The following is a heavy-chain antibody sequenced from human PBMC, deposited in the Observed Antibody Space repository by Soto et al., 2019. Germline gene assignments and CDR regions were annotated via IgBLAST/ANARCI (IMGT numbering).Heavy chain of an antibody. Sequence: QVQLVESGGGVFQPGRSLRLSCAASGFTFSSYAMHWVRQAPGKGLEWVAVISYDGSNKYYADSVKGRFTISRDNSKNTLYLQMNSLRAEDTAVYYCARGTYYDFWSGYYTRGYYYGMDVWGQGTTVTVSS. CDR1: GFTFSSYA. CDR3: ARGTYYDFWSGYYTRGYYYGMDV. D-gene: IGHD3-3*01. V-gene: IGHV3-30-3*01. CDR2: ISYDGSNK. J-gene: IGHJ6*02.